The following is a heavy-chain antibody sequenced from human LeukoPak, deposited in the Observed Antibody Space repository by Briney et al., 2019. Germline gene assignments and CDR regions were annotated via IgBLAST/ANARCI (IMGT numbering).Heavy chain of an antibody. CDR2: IYSGGST. D-gene: IGHD2-8*02. V-gene: IGHV3-66*02. J-gene: IGHJ4*02. Sequence: PGGSLRLSCAASGFTFSDYYMSWVRQAPGKGLEWVSVIYSGGSTYYADSVKGRFTISRDNSKNTLYLQMNSLRAEDTAVYYCASSGPPLLVYWGQGTLVTVSS. CDR3: ASSGPPLLVY. CDR1: GFTFSDYY.